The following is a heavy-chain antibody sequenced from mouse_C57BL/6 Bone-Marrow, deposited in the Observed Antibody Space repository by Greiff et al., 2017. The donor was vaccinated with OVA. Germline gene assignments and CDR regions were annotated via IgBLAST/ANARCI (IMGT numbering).Heavy chain of an antibody. D-gene: IGHD2-5*01. J-gene: IGHJ4*01. CDR1: GYTFTGYW. CDR2: ILPGSGST. CDR3: ARSNYDGYAMDY. Sequence: QVQLQQSGAELMKPGASVKLSCKATGYTFTGYWIEWVKQRPGHGLEWIGEILPGSGSTNYNEKFKGKATLTVDTSSSTAYMQLSSLTSEDSAVYFCARSNYDGYAMDYWGQGTSVTVSS. V-gene: IGHV1-9*01.